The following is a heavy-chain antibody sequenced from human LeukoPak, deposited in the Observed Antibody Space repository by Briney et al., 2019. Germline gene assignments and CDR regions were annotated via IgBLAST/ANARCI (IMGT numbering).Heavy chain of an antibody. J-gene: IGHJ3*02. CDR3: ARGGSYLSAFDI. V-gene: IGHV3-23*01. D-gene: IGHD1-26*01. CDR1: GFTFSNHG. Sequence: GTLRLSCAASGFTFSNHGMNWVRQAPGKGLEWLSGISPRGGGTYYADSVKGRFTISRDDSKSTLSLQMNSLRAEDTAVYYCARGGSYLSAFDIWGQGTMVTVSS. CDR2: ISPRGGGT.